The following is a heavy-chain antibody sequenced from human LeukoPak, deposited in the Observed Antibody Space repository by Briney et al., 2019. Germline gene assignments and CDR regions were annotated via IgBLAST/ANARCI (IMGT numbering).Heavy chain of an antibody. J-gene: IGHJ4*02. CDR3: AKLATYYYDSSGRLFDY. CDR1: GITFSSDA. CDR2: ISGSGGST. D-gene: IGHD3-22*01. V-gene: IGHV3-23*01. Sequence: GGSLRLSCAASGITFSSDAMSWVRQAPGKGLEWVSAISGSGGSTYYADSVKGRFTISRDNSKNTLYLQMNSLRAEDTAVYYCAKLATYYYDSSGRLFDYWGQGTLVTVSS.